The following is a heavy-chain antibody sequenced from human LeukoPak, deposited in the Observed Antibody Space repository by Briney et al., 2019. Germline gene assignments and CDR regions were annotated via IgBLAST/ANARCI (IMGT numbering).Heavy chain of an antibody. CDR2: ISDSGSST. CDR3: AKDRRRFWSGYLDY. V-gene: IGHV3-23*01. J-gene: IGHJ4*02. CDR1: GFTLSSYA. D-gene: IGHD3-3*01. Sequence: GGSLRLSCAASGFTLSSYAMSWVRQAPGKGLEWVSGISDSGSSTYYAHSVQGRFAISRDNSKNTLYLQMNSLTAEDTAVYYCAKDRRRFWSGYLDYWGQGALVTVSS.